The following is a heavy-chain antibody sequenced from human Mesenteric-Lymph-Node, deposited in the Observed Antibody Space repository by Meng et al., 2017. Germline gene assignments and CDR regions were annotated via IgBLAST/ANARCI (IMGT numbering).Heavy chain of an antibody. V-gene: IGHV3-23*01. D-gene: IGHD3-16*01. J-gene: IGHJ4*02. CDR1: GFTFSDYG. CDR2: ISGSGSDT. CDR3: ARDIFFTEGYIDY. Sequence: GESLKISCAASGFTFSDYGMAWVRQAPGKGLEWVSGISGSGSDTHYADSVEGRFTISRDNSKNTLYLQMNSLRAEDTAVYYCARDIFFTEGYIDYWGQGTLVTVSS.